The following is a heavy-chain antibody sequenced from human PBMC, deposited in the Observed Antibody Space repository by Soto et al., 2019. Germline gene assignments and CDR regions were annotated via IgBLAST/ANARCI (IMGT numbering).Heavy chain of an antibody. CDR2: ISGSGGST. CDR3: AKDVQGSV. J-gene: IGHJ6*02. V-gene: IGHV3-23*01. D-gene: IGHD1-1*01. CDR1: GFTFSNYV. Sequence: PGGSLRLSCTASGFTFSNYVMSWVRQAPGRGLEWVSAISGSGGSTSYADSVKGRFTISRDNSKNTLYLQMNSLRVEDTAIYYCAKDVQGSVWGQGTTVTVSS.